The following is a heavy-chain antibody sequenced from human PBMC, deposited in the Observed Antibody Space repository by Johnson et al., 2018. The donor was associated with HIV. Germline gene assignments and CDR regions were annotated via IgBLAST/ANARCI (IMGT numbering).Heavy chain of an antibody. D-gene: IGHD1-26*01. CDR2: ISYDGSNK. J-gene: IGHJ3*02. Sequence: LVESGGGVVPPGTSLRLSCAASGFTFTSFAMHWVRQAPGKGLEWVAFISYDGSNKYYADSVKGRFTISRDNSKNTLYPQMKSLKTGDTAVYYCAKWSIVGATFSDAFDIWGQGTMVTVSS. CDR3: AKWSIVGATFSDAFDI. V-gene: IGHV3-30-3*02. CDR1: GFTFTSFA.